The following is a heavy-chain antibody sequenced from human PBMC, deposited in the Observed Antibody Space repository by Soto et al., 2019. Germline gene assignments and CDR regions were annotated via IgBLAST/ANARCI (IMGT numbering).Heavy chain of an antibody. CDR1: GYSFTSHW. D-gene: IGHD3-22*01. CDR3: ARLPYSDSSGYWGGVDV. J-gene: IGHJ6*02. Sequence: PGESLKISCQGSGYSFTSHWITWVRQMPGKGLEWMGRIDPSDSYTNYSPSFQGHVTMSAGRSITTAYLQWSTLEASDTAMYYCARLPYSDSSGYWGGVDVWGQGTTVTVSS. V-gene: IGHV5-10-1*01. CDR2: IDPSDSYT.